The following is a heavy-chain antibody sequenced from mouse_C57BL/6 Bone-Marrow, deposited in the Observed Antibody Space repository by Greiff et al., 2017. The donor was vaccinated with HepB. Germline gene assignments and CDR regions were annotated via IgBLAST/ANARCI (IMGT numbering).Heavy chain of an antibody. D-gene: IGHD2-5*01. CDR2: ISDGGSYT. J-gene: IGHJ2*01. Sequence: EVHLVESGGGLVKPGGSLKLSCAASGFTFSSYAMSWVRQTPEKRLEWVATISDGGSYTYYPDNVKGRFTISRDNAKNNLYLQMSHLKSEDTAMYYCARDKAYYSNYFDYWGQGTTLTVSS. CDR3: ARDKAYYSNYFDY. CDR1: GFTFSSYA. V-gene: IGHV5-4*01.